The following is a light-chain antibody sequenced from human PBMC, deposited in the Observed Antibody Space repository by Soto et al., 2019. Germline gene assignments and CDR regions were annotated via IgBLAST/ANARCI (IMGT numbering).Light chain of an antibody. CDR2: GAS. Sequence: EIAMTQSPATLSVSPGERGTLSCRASQSFSSNLAWYQQKPGQAPRLLIYGASTRETGVLARFSGSGSGTDFTLTIPRLQPEDFAVYYCQQYGSSPYTFGQGTKVDIK. V-gene: IGKV3D-15*02. CDR3: QQYGSSPYT. J-gene: IGKJ2*01. CDR1: QSFSSN.